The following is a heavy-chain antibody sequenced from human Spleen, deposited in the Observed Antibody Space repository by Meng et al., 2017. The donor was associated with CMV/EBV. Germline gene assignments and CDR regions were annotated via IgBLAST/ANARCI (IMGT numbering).Heavy chain of an antibody. Sequence: GESLKISCAASGFTVSSNYMSWVRQAPGKGLEWVSVIYAGGTTYYADSVRGRFTFSRDDSKSTLYLQMNGLRAEDTGVYYCARDHKMYTIFGVVMRRYYYYYGMDVWGQGTTVTVSS. J-gene: IGHJ6*02. D-gene: IGHD3-3*01. CDR3: ARDHKMYTIFGVVMRRYYYYYGMDV. CDR1: GFTVSSNY. CDR2: IYAGGTT. V-gene: IGHV3-66*02.